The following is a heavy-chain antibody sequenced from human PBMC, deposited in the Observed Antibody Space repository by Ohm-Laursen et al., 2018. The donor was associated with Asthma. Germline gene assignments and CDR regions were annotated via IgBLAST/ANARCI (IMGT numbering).Heavy chain of an antibody. CDR1: GFTFSDYY. Sequence: SLRLSCAASGFTFSDYYMNWVRQAPGKGLEWVSYISSSSSTIYYADSVKGRFTISRDNAKNSLYLQMNSLRAEDTAVYYCARAGREQELVLDYYYYGMDVWGQGTTVTVSS. J-gene: IGHJ6*02. V-gene: IGHV3-11*04. D-gene: IGHD6-13*01. CDR3: ARAGREQELVLDYYYYGMDV. CDR2: ISSSSSTI.